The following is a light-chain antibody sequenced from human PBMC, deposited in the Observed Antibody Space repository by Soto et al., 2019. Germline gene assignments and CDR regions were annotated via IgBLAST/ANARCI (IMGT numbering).Light chain of an antibody. Sequence: QSALTQPRSVSGSPGQSVTISCTGTSSDVGVYNYVSWYQQHPGKAPKLLIYAVNIRPSGVPDRFSCSKSGNTASLTISVLQADDEADYSCCSYAGSYTWVFGGGTKLTVL. J-gene: IGLJ3*02. CDR2: AVN. CDR1: SSDVGVYNY. CDR3: CSYAGSYTWV. V-gene: IGLV2-11*01.